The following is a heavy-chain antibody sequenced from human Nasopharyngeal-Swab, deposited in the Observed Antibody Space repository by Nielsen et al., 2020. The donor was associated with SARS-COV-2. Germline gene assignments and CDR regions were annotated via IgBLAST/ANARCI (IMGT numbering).Heavy chain of an antibody. D-gene: IGHD3-22*01. CDR1: GFAFSNAW. V-gene: IGHV3-15*01. J-gene: IGHJ5*02. CDR3: ARYRRYYDTSSYYYDWFEP. Sequence: GESLKISCAASGFAFSNAWMTWVRQAPGKGLEWVGRIKSKIDGGTTDYAAPVKGRFTISRDDSKNTLYMQMNSLKSEDTAVYYCARYRRYYDTSSYYYDWFEPWGQGTLVTVSS. CDR2: IKSKIDGGTT.